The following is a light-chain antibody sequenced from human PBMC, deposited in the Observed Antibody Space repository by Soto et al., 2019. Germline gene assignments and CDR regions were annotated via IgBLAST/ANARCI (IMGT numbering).Light chain of an antibody. CDR2: RSN. CDR1: SSNIGSNY. Sequence: QSVLTQPPSASGTPGQRVTISCSGSSSNIGSNYVYWYQQLPGTASKLLIYRSNQRPSGVPDRFSGSKSGTSASLAISGLRSEDVADYYCAAWDDSLSGHVVFGGGTKVTVL. J-gene: IGLJ2*01. CDR3: AAWDDSLSGHVV. V-gene: IGLV1-47*01.